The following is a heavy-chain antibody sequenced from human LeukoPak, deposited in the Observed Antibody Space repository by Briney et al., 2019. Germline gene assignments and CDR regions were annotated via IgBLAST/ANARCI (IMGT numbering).Heavy chain of an antibody. J-gene: IGHJ4*02. Sequence: SETLSLTCTVSGGSISSGGYYWSWIRQHPGKGLEWIGYIYYSGSTYYNPSLKSRVTISVDTSKNQFSLKLSSVTAADTAVYYCARAAVTAIYFDYWGQGALVTVSS. D-gene: IGHD2-21*02. V-gene: IGHV4-31*03. CDR1: GGSISSGGYY. CDR3: ARAAVTAIYFDY. CDR2: IYYSGST.